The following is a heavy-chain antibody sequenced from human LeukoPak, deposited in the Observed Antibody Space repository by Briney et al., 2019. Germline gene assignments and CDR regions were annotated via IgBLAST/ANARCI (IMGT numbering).Heavy chain of an antibody. CDR2: INHSGST. J-gene: IGHJ5*02. CDR3: ARGLEVLLWFGELSHWFDP. D-gene: IGHD3-10*01. Sequence: SETLSLTCTVSGYSISSGYHWSWIRQPPGKGLEWIGEINHSGSTNYNPSLKSRVTISVDTSKNQFSLKLSSVTAADTAVYYCARGLEVLLWFGELSHWFDPWGQGTLVTVS. CDR1: GYSISSGYH. V-gene: IGHV4-38-2*02.